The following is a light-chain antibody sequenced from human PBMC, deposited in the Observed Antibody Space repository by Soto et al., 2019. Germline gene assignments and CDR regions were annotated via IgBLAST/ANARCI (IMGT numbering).Light chain of an antibody. J-gene: IGKJ2*01. V-gene: IGKV1-39*01. CDR3: QQSYSTPPGDLNT. CDR2: AAS. Sequence: DIQMTQSPSSLSASVGDRVTITCRASQSIRSYLNWYQQKRGKAPKRLIYAASSLQSGVPSRFSGSGSGTDFTLTISSLQPEDIATYFCQQSYSTPPGDLNTFGQGTKVEIK. CDR1: QSIRSY.